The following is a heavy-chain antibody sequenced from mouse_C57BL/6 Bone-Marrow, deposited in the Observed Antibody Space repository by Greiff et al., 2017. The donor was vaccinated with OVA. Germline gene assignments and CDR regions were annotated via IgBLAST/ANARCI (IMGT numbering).Heavy chain of an antibody. J-gene: IGHJ3*01. CDR2: ISSGGSYT. CDR3: ARLYYSSAY. D-gene: IGHD1-1*02. CDR1: GFTFSSYG. Sequence: EVHLVESGGDLVKPGGSLKLSCAASGFTFSSYGMSWVRQTPDKRLEWVATISSGGSYTDYPDSVKGRFTISRDNAKNTLYLQMSSLKSEDTAMYYCARLYYSSAYWGQGTLVTVSA. V-gene: IGHV5-6*01.